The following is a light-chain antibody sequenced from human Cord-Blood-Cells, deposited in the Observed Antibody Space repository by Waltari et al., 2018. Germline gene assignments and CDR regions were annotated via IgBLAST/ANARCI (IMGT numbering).Light chain of an antibody. CDR1: RSDVGGYNY. CDR3: SSYAGSNSVV. J-gene: IGLJ2*01. Sequence: SALTQPPSASGSPGQSVTISCTGTRSDVGGYNYVPWYQQHPGKAPKLMIYEVSKRPSGVPDRFSGSKSGNTASLTVSGLQAEDEADYYCSSYAGSNSVVFGGGTKLTVL. CDR2: EVS. V-gene: IGLV2-8*01.